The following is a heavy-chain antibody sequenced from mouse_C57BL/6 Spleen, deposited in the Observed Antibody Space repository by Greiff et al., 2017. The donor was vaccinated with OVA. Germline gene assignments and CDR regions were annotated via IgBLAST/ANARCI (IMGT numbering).Heavy chain of an antibody. J-gene: IGHJ4*01. V-gene: IGHV1-75*01. CDR3: ARRRYYAMDY. Sequence: VQLQQSGPELVKPGASVKISCKASGYTFTDYYINWVKQRPGQGLEWIGWIFPGSGSTYYNEKLKGKATLTVDKSYSTAYMLLSSLTSEDSAVYFCARRRYYAMDYWGQGTSVTVSS. CDR1: GYTFTDYY. CDR2: IFPGSGST.